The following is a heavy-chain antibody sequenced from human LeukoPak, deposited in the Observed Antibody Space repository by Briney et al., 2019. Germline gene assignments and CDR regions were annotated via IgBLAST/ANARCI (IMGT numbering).Heavy chain of an antibody. D-gene: IGHD6-19*01. CDR1: GYTFTSYY. CDR2: INSSGGWT. V-gene: IGHV1-46*01. Sequence: ASVKVSCKTSGYTFTSYYLHWVRQAPGQGLEWMGVINSSGGWTSNAQKFQGRVTMTRDMSTSTVYMELSSLRSEDTAVYYCARGHGIAVANTGVGWFDPWGQGTLATVSS. CDR3: ARGHGIAVANTGVGWFDP. J-gene: IGHJ5*02.